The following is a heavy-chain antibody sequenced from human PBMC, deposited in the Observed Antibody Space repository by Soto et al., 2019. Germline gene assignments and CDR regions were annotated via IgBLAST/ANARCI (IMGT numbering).Heavy chain of an antibody. D-gene: IGHD1-1*01. J-gene: IGHJ5*02. CDR2: INAGNGDT. Sequence: GASVKVCCKASGYTLTSYPMHWVRQAGQRLEWMGWINAGNGDTKYSQKFQGRVTITRDPSASTAYMDLSSLTSEDTAVYFCVRQLQGVWFGPWGQGTQVTVSS. CDR1: GYTLTSYP. CDR3: VRQLQGVWFGP. V-gene: IGHV1-3*01.